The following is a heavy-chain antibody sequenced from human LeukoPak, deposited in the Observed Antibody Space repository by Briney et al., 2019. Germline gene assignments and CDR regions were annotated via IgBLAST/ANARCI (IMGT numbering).Heavy chain of an antibody. CDR3: ARGVPGIRLFPDAFDI. D-gene: IGHD1-14*01. J-gene: IGHJ3*02. Sequence: PSETLSLTCTVSGGSISSYYWSWIRQPPGKGLEWIGYIYYSGSTNYNPSLKSRVTISVDASKNQFSLKLSSVTAADTAVYYCARGVPGIRLFPDAFDIWGQGTMVTVSS. CDR1: GGSISSYY. CDR2: IYYSGST. V-gene: IGHV4-59*01.